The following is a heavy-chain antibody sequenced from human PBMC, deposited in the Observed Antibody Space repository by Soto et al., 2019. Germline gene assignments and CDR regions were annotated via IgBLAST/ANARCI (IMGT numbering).Heavy chain of an antibody. Sequence: GGSLRLSCAASGFTVSSNYMSWVRQAPGKGLEWVSVIYSGGSTYYADSVKGRFTISRHNSKNTLYLQMNSLRAEDTAVYYCAREYGDYDCYYYYMDVWGKGTTVTVSS. CDR2: IYSGGST. CDR1: GFTVSSNY. D-gene: IGHD4-17*01. V-gene: IGHV3-53*04. CDR3: AREYGDYDCYYYYMDV. J-gene: IGHJ6*03.